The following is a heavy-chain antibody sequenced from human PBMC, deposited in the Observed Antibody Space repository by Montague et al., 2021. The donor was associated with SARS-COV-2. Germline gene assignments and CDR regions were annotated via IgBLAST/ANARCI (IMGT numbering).Heavy chain of an antibody. CDR3: TSGREGNYNVMDV. CDR1: GDSVAGLRRR. J-gene: IGHJ6*02. D-gene: IGHD1-1*01. CDR2: PYFEKKWYN. V-gene: IGHV6-1*01. Sequence: CAISGDSVAGLRRRSEEDAPELQSRQERVCRPYFEKKWYNDYAVSVRGRVTINPDTSKNQFSLQLNSVTPEDTAIYYCTSGREGNYNVMDVWGQGTTVTVSS.